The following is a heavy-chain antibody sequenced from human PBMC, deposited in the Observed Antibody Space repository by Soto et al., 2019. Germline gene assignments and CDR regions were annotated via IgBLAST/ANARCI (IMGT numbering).Heavy chain of an antibody. CDR3: ARETAPGPLDY. D-gene: IGHD5-18*01. J-gene: IGHJ4*02. CDR2: IYYSGGT. V-gene: IGHV4-30-4*01. Sequence: LSLTCTVSGGSISSGDYYWSWIRQPPGKGLEWIGYIYYSGGTYYNPTLKSRITISVDTSKNQFSLKLTSVTAADTAMYYCARETAPGPLDYWGQGTLVTASS. CDR1: GGSISSGDYY.